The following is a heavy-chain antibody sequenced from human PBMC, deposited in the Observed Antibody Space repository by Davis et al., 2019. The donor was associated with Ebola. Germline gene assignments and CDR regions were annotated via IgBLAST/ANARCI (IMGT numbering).Heavy chain of an antibody. V-gene: IGHV4-59*01. CDR3: ARVDWSGGGLDS. Sequence: SETLSLTCTVSAPSTRLSSWTWLRPPPGKGLAWLAYTFYTGGVNYNPSLKSRVTLSVDTSKNHFSLKLGSVTAADRAVYYCARVDWSGGGLDSWGQGTLVTVSS. CDR1: APSTRLSS. J-gene: IGHJ4*02. D-gene: IGHD1-1*01. CDR2: TFYTGGV.